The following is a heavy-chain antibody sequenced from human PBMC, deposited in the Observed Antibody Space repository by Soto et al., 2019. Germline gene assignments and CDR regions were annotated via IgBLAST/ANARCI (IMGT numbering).Heavy chain of an antibody. J-gene: IGHJ4*02. CDR2: IKQDGSAK. CDR1: GFTFSSSY. CDR3: ASRRAGNDF. Sequence: EVHLVKSGGGLVKPGGSLRLSCAASGFTFSSSYMTWVRQAPGKGLEWVANIKQDGSAKNYLDSVRGRFTISRDNVKNSVFLQMNDLRVDDTAVYYCASRRAGNDFWGQGALVTVSS. V-gene: IGHV3-7*03.